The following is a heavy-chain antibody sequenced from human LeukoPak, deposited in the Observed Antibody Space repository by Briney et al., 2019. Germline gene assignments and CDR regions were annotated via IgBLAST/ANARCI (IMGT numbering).Heavy chain of an antibody. V-gene: IGHV3-23*01. CDR3: AKVLGYCSSTSCYRGDY. CDR1: RFTFSSYA. CDR2: ISGSGGST. D-gene: IGHD2-2*02. Sequence: GGSLRLSCAASRFTFSSYAMSWVRQAPGKGLEWVSAISGSGGSTYYADSVKGRFTISRDNSKNTLYLQMNSLRAEDTAVYYCAKVLGYCSSTSCYRGDYWGQGTLVTVSS. J-gene: IGHJ4*02.